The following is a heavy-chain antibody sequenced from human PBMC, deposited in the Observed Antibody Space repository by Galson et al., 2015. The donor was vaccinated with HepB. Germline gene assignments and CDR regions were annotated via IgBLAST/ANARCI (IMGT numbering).Heavy chain of an antibody. CDR3: SAEGSNSGFIYFAY. V-gene: IGHV3-15*01. D-gene: IGHD1-26*01. J-gene: IGHJ4*02. Sequence: SLRLSCAASGFDFRNTWMSWVRQVPGKGLEWVGRIKSTTAGGTTYFAAPVRGRFTISRDDSKNTLYLQMNSLQTEDTAVYYCSAEGSNSGFIYFAYWGQGTQVTASS. CDR1: GFDFRNTW. CDR2: IKSTTAGGTT.